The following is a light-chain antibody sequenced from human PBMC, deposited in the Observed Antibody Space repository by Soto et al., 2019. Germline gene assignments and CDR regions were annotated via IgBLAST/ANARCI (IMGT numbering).Light chain of an antibody. J-gene: IGKJ2*01. CDR1: QSISTY. CDR3: QQTYSTPST. CDR2: AAI. V-gene: IGKV1-39*01. Sequence: DIQMTQSPSSLSASVGDRVTITCRASQSISTYLNWYQQIPGKAPKLLIYAAISLQSGVPSRFSGSGSGTDFSLTISSLQPEDFATYLCQQTYSTPSTFGQGTKVEIK.